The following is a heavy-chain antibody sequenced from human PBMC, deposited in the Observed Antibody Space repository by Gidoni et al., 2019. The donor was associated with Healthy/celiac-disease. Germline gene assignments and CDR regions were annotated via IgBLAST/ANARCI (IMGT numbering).Heavy chain of an antibody. CDR3: ASEYYYDRSGYYYVGNWFDP. CDR2: IYYSGST. Sequence: QLQLQESGPGLVKPSETLSLTFTVSGGSISSSSSYWGRIRQPQGKGLEWIGSIYYSGSTYYDPSLKSRVTIAVDTSKNQCSLKLSSGTAADTAVYYCASEYYYDRSGYYYVGNWFDPWGQGTLVTVSS. D-gene: IGHD3-22*01. V-gene: IGHV4-39*07. CDR1: GGSISSSSSY. J-gene: IGHJ5*02.